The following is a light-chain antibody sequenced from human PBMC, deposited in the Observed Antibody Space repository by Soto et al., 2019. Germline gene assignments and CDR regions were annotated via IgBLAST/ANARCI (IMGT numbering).Light chain of an antibody. V-gene: IGLV2-8*01. CDR1: SSDVGGYNY. CDR3: SSYAGSTVV. J-gene: IGLJ2*01. Sequence: ALTQPPSASGSPGQSVTISCTGTSSDVGGYNYVSWYQQHPGKAPKLMIYEVSKRPSGVPDRFSGSKSGNTASLTVSGLQAEDEADYYCSSYAGSTVVFGGGTKLTVL. CDR2: EVS.